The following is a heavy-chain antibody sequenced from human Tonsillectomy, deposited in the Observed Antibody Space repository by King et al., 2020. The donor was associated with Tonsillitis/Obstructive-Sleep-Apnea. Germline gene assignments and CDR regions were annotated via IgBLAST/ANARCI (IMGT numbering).Heavy chain of an antibody. J-gene: IGHJ6*03. D-gene: IGHD3-16*01. CDR2: ITHSGNT. Sequence: VQLQQWGAGLLKPSETLSLTCAVYGGSFSGFHWSWIRQPPGKGLEWIGEITHSGNTNYKPSLKIRVTISVDTSKNQFSLNLNSGTAADTAVYYCARGVLGGGTIYYYFSMDVWGKGTTVTVSS. CDR1: GGSFSGFH. CDR3: ARGVLGGGTIYYYFSMDV. V-gene: IGHV4-34*01.